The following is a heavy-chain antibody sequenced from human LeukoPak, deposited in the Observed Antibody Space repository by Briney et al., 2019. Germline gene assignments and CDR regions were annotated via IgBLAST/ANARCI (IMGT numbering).Heavy chain of an antibody. V-gene: IGHV3-74*01. CDR2: VNSDGSST. J-gene: IGHJ4*02. CDR3: ARGSTQYSSGWYGLDY. Sequence: GGSLRLSCAASGFTFSGYWMLWLRQAPGKGLVWVSRVNSDGSSTTYADSVKGRFTISRDNAKNTLYLQMNSLSAEDTAVYYCARGSTQYSSGWYGLDYWGQGTLVTVSS. D-gene: IGHD6-19*01. CDR1: GFTFSGYW.